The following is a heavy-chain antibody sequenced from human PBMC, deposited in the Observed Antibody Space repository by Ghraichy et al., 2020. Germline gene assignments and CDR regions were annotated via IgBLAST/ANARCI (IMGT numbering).Heavy chain of an antibody. Sequence: GGSLRLSCAASGFTFSSYGMHWVRQAPGKGLEWVAVISYDGSNKYYADSVKGRFTISRDNSKNTLYLQMNSLRAEDTAVYYCAKDNDGLDMGGQGTLVTVSS. CDR3: AKDNDGLDM. CDR1: GFTFSSYG. D-gene: IGHD2-2*03. V-gene: IGHV3-30*18. CDR2: ISYDGSNK. J-gene: IGHJ4*02.